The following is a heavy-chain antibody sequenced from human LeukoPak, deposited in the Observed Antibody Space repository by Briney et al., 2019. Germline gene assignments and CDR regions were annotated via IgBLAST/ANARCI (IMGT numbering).Heavy chain of an antibody. J-gene: IGHJ4*02. Sequence: ASVKVSCKTSEYTFTGYHMHWVRQAPGQGLEWMGIINPSGGSTSYAQKFQGRVTMTRDMSTSTVYMELSSLRSEDTAVYYCASMGGGKDYWGQGTLVTVSS. V-gene: IGHV1-46*01. CDR2: INPSGGST. CDR1: EYTFTGYH. CDR3: ASMGGGKDY. D-gene: IGHD2-15*01.